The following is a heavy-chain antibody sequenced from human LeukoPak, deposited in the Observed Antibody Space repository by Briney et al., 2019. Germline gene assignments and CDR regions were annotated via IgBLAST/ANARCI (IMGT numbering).Heavy chain of an antibody. CDR2: IIPIFGTA. D-gene: IGHD2-2*02. V-gene: IGHV1-69*06. J-gene: IGHJ2*01. Sequence: SVKVSCKASGGTFSSYAISWLRQAPGQGLEWMGGIIPIFGTANYAQKFQGRVTITADKSTSTAYMELSRLRSEDTAVYYCARVPVVPAAIGLWYFDLWGRGTLVTVSS. CDR3: ARVPVVPAAIGLWYFDL. CDR1: GGTFSSYA.